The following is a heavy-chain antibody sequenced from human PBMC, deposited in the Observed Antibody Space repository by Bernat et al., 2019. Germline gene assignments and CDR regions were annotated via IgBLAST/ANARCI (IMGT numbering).Heavy chain of an antibody. V-gene: IGHV3-74*01. CDR2: INSDGSNT. Sequence: EVQLVESGGGLVQPGGSLRLSCAASGFTFSSYWMHWVRQAPGKGLVWVSRINSDGSNTGYAESVKGRFTISRDNAKNTLYLQMSSLRAEDTAVYYCASAAGEWFQIDYWGQGTLVTVSS. J-gene: IGHJ4*02. D-gene: IGHD3-3*01. CDR1: GFTFSSYW. CDR3: ASAAGEWFQIDY.